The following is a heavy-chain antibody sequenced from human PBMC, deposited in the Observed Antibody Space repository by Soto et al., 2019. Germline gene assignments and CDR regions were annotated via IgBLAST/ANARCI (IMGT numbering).Heavy chain of an antibody. D-gene: IGHD3-22*01. V-gene: IGHV1-69*02. CDR2: TIPILAIT. J-gene: IGHJ3*02. CDR1: GDTFSTYP. CDR3: ARGGDGSGSESVFDI. Sequence: QVQLVQSGAVVKKPGSSMKVSCKTLGDTFSTYPITWVRQSAGQGLERMGRTIPILAITDYAQKFQGRVTITADRSTTTAYMELSSLNFEDTAVYYCARGGDGSGSESVFDIWGQGTMVTVSS.